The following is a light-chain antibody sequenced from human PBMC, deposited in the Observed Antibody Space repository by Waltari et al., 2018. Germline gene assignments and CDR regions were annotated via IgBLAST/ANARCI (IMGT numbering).Light chain of an antibody. V-gene: IGLV1-47*01. CDR3: AAWDDSLSGPV. CDR2: RNN. Sequence: QSVLTQPPSASGTTGQRVTISCSGSSSNIGSNYVYWYQQLPGTAPKLLIYRNNRRPSGVPDRCAGSKSGTSASLAISGLRSEDEADYYCAAWDDSLSGPVFGGGTKLTVL. CDR1: SSNIGSNY. J-gene: IGLJ2*01.